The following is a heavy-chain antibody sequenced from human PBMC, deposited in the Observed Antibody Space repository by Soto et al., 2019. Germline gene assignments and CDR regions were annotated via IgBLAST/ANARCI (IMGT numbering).Heavy chain of an antibody. V-gene: IGHV4-59*12. D-gene: IGHD2-2*01. CDR1: GGSMSSYY. CDR3: ARMKSLPAAHPMSRMDYYYGMDV. Sequence: PSETVSLTCTVSGGSMSSYYWSWIRQPPGKGLEWIGNIYYSGSTYYNPSLKSRLTISLDTSKNKFSLNLSSVTAADTAMYYCARMKSLPAAHPMSRMDYYYGMDVWGQGTTVPVSS. CDR2: IYYSGST. J-gene: IGHJ6*02.